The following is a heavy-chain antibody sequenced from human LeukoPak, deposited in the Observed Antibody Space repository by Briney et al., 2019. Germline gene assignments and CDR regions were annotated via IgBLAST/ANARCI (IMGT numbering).Heavy chain of an antibody. V-gene: IGHV3-9*01. D-gene: IGHD3-22*01. CDR1: GFTFDDYA. CDR2: ISWNSGSI. Sequence: PGRSLRLSCAASGFTFDDYAMHWVRQAPGKGLEWVSGISWNSGSIGYADSVKGRFTISRDNAKNSLYLQMNSLRAEDTALYYCARVRRLGYYYDSSGYHASYYFDYWGQGTLVTVSS. J-gene: IGHJ4*02. CDR3: ARVRRLGYYYDSSGYHASYYFDY.